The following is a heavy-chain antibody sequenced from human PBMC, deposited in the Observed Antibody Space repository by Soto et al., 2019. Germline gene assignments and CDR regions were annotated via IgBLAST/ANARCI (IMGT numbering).Heavy chain of an antibody. Sequence: SETLSLTCTVSGASISYGGFSWSWIRQSPGKGLEWIGYISHLENTYLHPSFKSRLTMSIDRTRNQFSLKLSSVTAADMAVYYCARGGGYDSFDYWGQGVLVIVSS. CDR3: ARGGGYDSFDY. J-gene: IGHJ4*02. CDR2: ISHLENT. CDR1: GASISYGGFS. V-gene: IGHV4-30-2*06. D-gene: IGHD5-12*01.